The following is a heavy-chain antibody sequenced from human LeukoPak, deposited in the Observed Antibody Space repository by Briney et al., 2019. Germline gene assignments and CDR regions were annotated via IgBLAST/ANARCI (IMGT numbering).Heavy chain of an antibody. CDR3: ASLAILTGYYPFDY. V-gene: IGHV4-59*12. CDR2: IYYSGST. D-gene: IGHD3-9*01. Sequence: SETLSLTCTVSGGSISSYYWSWIRQPPGKGLEWIGYIYYSGSTNYNPSLKSRVTISVDTSKNQFSLKLSSVTAADTAVYYCASLAILTGYYPFDYWGQGTLVTVSS. CDR1: GGSISSYY. J-gene: IGHJ4*02.